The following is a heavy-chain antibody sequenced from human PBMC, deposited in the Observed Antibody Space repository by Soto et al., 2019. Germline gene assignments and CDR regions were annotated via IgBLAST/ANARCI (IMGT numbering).Heavy chain of an antibody. CDR2: ISSGSSTI. Sequence: WGSLRLSCAASGFTFITYSINFFRQSPGKGLEWLSYISSGSSTIYYADSVEGRFTISRDNVENSLYLQMNSLRDEDTAVYFCARDLDYYDSGSPDAFDIWGQGTMVTVSS. CDR1: GFTFITYS. J-gene: IGHJ3*02. V-gene: IGHV3-48*02. CDR3: ARDLDYYDSGSPDAFDI. D-gene: IGHD3-10*01.